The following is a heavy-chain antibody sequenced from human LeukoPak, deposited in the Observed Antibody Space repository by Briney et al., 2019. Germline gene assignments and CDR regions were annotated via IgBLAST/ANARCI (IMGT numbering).Heavy chain of an antibody. V-gene: IGHV4-4*02. CDR3: ARGPGEYYYDSSGYYSYYFDY. J-gene: IGHJ4*02. CDR1: GGSISSSNW. D-gene: IGHD3-22*01. CDR2: IYYSGST. Sequence: SETLSLTCAVSGGSISSSNWWSWVRQPPGKGLEWIGEIYYSGSTNYNPSLKSRVTISVDKSKNQFSLKLSSVTAADTAVYYCARGPGEYYYDSSGYYSYYFDYWGQGTLVTVSS.